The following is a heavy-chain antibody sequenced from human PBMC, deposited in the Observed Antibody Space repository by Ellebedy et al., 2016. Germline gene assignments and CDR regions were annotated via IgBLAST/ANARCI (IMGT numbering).Heavy chain of an antibody. Sequence: ASVKVSCKVSGYTLSELSIHWVRQAPGKGLEWMGGFHPEDGETVYAQKFQGRVTMTTDASTSTAYMELRSLRSDDTAVYYCARDAPSLRFLEWPRVGYYGMDVWGQGTTVTVSS. CDR2: FHPEDGET. CDR1: GYTLSELS. J-gene: IGHJ6*02. D-gene: IGHD3-3*01. V-gene: IGHV1-24*01. CDR3: ARDAPSLRFLEWPRVGYYGMDV.